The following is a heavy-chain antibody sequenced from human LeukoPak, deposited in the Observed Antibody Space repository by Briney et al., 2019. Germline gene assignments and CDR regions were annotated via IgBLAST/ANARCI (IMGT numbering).Heavy chain of an antibody. CDR3: ARGVEPLAANTLAY. Sequence: GGSLRLSCAASGFSVITNDMTWVRQAPGKGLEWVSVLYSDGNTKCADSVQGRFTISRDNSKNTLYLEMNSLRPDDTAVYYCARGVEPLAANTLAYWGQATLVTVSS. CDR1: GFSVITND. J-gene: IGHJ4*02. V-gene: IGHV3-53*01. CDR2: LYSDGNT. D-gene: IGHD3-16*01.